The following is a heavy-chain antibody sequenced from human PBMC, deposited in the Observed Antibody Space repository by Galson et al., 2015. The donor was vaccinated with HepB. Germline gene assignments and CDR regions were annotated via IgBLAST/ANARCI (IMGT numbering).Heavy chain of an antibody. CDR1: GFTFSNVW. Sequence: SLRLSCAASGFTFSNVWMNWVRQAPGKGLEWVGRIKTKTDGETTDYATPVKGRFTISRDDSKNMLFLQMNSLKTEDTAVYYCTTDWNWGYWGQGTLVTASS. CDR3: TTDWNWGY. J-gene: IGHJ4*02. V-gene: IGHV3-15*07. D-gene: IGHD1-7*01. CDR2: IKTKTDGETT.